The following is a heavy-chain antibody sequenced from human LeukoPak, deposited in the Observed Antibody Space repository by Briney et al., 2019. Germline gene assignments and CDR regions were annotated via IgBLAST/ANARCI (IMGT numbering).Heavy chain of an antibody. D-gene: IGHD5-12*01. CDR1: GITVSSNY. V-gene: IGHV3-66*01. J-gene: IGHJ4*02. Sequence: GGSLRLSCAASGITVSSNYMTWVRQAPGKGLEWVSVIYSGGSTYYADSVKGRFTVSRDNSKNTLYLQMNNLRGEDTAVYYCARDDSGYGGFDYWGQGTLVTVSS. CDR2: IYSGGST. CDR3: ARDDSGYGGFDY.